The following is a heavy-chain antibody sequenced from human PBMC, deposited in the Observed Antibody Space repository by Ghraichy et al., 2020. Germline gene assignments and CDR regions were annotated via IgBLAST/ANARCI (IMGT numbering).Heavy chain of an antibody. Sequence: VKVSCRTSGFSFTSYGINWLRQAPGEGLEWVAWISAYNGNRHYAQKVQGRVTMTTDTFTNTAYMELRSLRSDDTAVYYCARDLSPHYYDSSDYFYYWGQGTLVTVSS. J-gene: IGHJ4*02. CDR1: GFSFTSYG. V-gene: IGHV1-18*01. CDR2: ISAYNGNR. D-gene: IGHD3-22*01. CDR3: ARDLSPHYYDSSDYFYY.